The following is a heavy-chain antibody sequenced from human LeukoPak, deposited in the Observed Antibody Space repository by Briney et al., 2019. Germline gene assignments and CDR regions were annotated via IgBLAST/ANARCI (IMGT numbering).Heavy chain of an antibody. J-gene: IGHJ4*02. D-gene: IGHD1-26*01. CDR3: AGGLRELTFDY. CDR2: VYYSGRT. V-gene: IGHV4-59*11. CDR1: GGSISSHY. Sequence: SETLSLTCTVSGGSISSHYWSWIPQPPGKGLEWIGYVYYSGRTNSNPSLKSRVTISVDTSKSQFSLRLSSVTAADTAVYYCAGGLRELTFDYWGQGTLVTVSS.